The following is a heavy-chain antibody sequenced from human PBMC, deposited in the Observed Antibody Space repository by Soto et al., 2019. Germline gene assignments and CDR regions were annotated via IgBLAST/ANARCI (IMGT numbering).Heavy chain of an antibody. D-gene: IGHD4-17*01. CDR2: VYYRGRS. CDR1: GGSVTNSSYY. V-gene: IGHV4-39*01. J-gene: IGHJ4*02. CDR3: VSQRTTVPTQAYFDY. Sequence: PSETLSLTCTVSGGSVTNSSYYWGWIRQSPGKGLEWIGSVYYRGRSYSKSSVKSRVTISVDTSKNRFSLSLNSVTASDTAVYFCVSQRTTVPTQAYFDYWGQGAPVTVSS.